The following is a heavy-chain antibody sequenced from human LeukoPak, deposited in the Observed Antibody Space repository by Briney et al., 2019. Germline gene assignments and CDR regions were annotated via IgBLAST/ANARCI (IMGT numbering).Heavy chain of an antibody. Sequence: GASVKVSCKASGYTFTSYDINWVRQATGQGLEWMGWMNPNSGNTGYAQKFQGRVTMTRNTSISTAYMELSSLRSEDTAVYYCARGLRKYYDFWSGYWYAFDIWGQGTMVTVSS. CDR1: GYTFTSYD. V-gene: IGHV1-8*01. D-gene: IGHD3-3*01. CDR2: MNPNSGNT. CDR3: ARGLRKYYDFWSGYWYAFDI. J-gene: IGHJ3*02.